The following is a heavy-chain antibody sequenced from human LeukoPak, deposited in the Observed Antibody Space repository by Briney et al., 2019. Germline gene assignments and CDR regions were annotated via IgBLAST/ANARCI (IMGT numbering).Heavy chain of an antibody. CDR3: ARGPVLLWFGELLGELDY. V-gene: IGHV1-2*02. CDR1: GYTFTGYY. Sequence: ASVKVSCKASGYTFTGYYMHWVRQAPGQGLEWMGWINPNSGGTNYAQKFQGRVTMTRDTSISTAYMELSRLRSDDTAVYYCARGPVLLWFGELLGELDYWGQGTLVTVSS. D-gene: IGHD3-10*01. CDR2: INPNSGGT. J-gene: IGHJ4*02.